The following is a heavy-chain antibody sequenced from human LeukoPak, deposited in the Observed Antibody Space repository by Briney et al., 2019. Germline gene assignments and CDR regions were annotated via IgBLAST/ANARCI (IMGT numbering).Heavy chain of an antibody. CDR3: ARDKGYSYGREDY. V-gene: IGHV3-23*01. Sequence: GGSLRLSCAASGFTFSSYAMSWVRQAPGKGLEWVSIISGSGGSIYYADSVKGRFTISRDNAKNSLYLQMNSLRAEDTAVYYCARDKGYSYGREDYWGQGTLVTVSS. CDR1: GFTFSSYA. J-gene: IGHJ4*02. CDR2: ISGSGGSI. D-gene: IGHD5-18*01.